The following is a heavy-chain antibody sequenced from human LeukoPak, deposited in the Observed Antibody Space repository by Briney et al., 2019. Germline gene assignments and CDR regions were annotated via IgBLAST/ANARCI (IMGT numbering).Heavy chain of an antibody. V-gene: IGHV4-59*11. D-gene: IGHD3-22*01. CDR2: IFNGGKT. CDR3: ARSPDSDRLDY. Sequence: SETLSLTCSVSGGSISRHYWSWIRQPPGKGLEWIGNIFNGGKTHYHPSLKSRVTISGDTSKNQFSLKLSSVTAADTAVYYCARSPDSDRLDYWGQGTLVTVSS. CDR1: GGSISRHY. J-gene: IGHJ4*02.